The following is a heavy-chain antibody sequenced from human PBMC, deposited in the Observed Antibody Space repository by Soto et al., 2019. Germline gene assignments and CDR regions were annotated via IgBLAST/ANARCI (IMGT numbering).Heavy chain of an antibody. CDR1: GYTFTSYG. Sequence: GASVKVSCKASGYTFTSYGISWVRQAPGQGLEWMGWISAYNGNTNYAQKLQGRVTMTTDTSTSTAYMELRSLRSDDTAVYYCAAYGSGSYYLEDYYYYYMDVWGKGTTGTVS. V-gene: IGHV1-18*04. CDR3: AAYGSGSYYLEDYYYYYMDV. D-gene: IGHD3-10*01. J-gene: IGHJ6*03. CDR2: ISAYNGNT.